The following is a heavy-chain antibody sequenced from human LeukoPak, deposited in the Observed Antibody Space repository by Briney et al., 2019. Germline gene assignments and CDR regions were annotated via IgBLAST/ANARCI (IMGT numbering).Heavy chain of an antibody. V-gene: IGHV4-59*12. CDR2: IYYSGST. Sequence: SETLSLTCTVSGGSISSYYWSWIRQPPGKGLEWIGYIYYSGSTNYNPSLKSRVTISVDTSKNQFSLKLSSVTAADTAVYYCARRYNWGREYWGQGTLVTVSS. CDR3: ARRYNWGREY. D-gene: IGHD1-20*01. J-gene: IGHJ4*02. CDR1: GGSISSYY.